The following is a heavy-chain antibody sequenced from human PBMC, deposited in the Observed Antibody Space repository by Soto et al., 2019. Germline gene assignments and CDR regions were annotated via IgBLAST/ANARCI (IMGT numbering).Heavy chain of an antibody. J-gene: IGHJ6*03. CDR1: GFTFSSYS. CDR3: ARVRGESSSYYYYMDV. V-gene: IGHV3-48*01. Sequence: PGGSLRLSCAASGFTFSSYSMNWVRQAPGKGLEWVSYISSSSSTIYYADSVKGRFTISRDNAKNSLYLQMNSLRAEDTAVYYCARVRGESSSYYYYMDVWGKGTTVTVSS. CDR2: ISSSSSTI. D-gene: IGHD6-6*01.